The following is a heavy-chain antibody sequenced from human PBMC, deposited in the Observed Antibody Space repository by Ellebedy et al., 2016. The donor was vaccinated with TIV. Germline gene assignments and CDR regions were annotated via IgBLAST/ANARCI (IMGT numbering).Heavy chain of an antibody. V-gene: IGHV4-34*01. CDR3: AGGAYSSSWYTDY. J-gene: IGHJ4*02. CDR1: RGSFSGYY. D-gene: IGHD6-13*01. CDR2: ISHSEST. Sequence: SETLSLTCAVYRGSFSGYYWSWIRQPPGKGLEWIGEISHSESTNYNPSLKSRVTISVDTSKNQFSLKLSSVTAADTAVYYCAGGAYSSSWYTDYWGQGTLVTVSS.